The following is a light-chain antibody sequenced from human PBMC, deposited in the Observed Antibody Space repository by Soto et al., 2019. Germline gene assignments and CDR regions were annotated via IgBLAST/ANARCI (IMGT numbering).Light chain of an antibody. J-gene: IGLJ1*01. CDR1: SSDVGGYNY. CDR2: EVS. CDR3: ISYAGSKNLRV. Sequence: QSVLTQPPSAYGSPGQSVTISCTGTSSDVGGYNYVSWYQQHPGKAPKLMIYEVSKRPSGVPNRFSGSKSGHTASLTVSGIQAEDEADYSCISYAGSKNLRVSGTGTKLTVL. V-gene: IGLV2-8*01.